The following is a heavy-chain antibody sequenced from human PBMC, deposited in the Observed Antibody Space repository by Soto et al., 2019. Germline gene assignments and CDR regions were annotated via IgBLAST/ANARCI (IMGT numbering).Heavy chain of an antibody. Sequence: GGSLRLSCVASGFTFSTHSMSWVRQAPGKGLEWVSTFSGSGVNIYYAESVKGRLTISRDDSKNTLYLQMNSLRVEDTAVYYCAKDPPWTVGPLAMDVGGQETKVTV. V-gene: IGHV3-23*01. J-gene: IGHJ6*02. D-gene: IGHD2-2*01. CDR3: AKDPPWTVGPLAMDV. CDR2: FSGSGVNI. CDR1: GFTFSTHS.